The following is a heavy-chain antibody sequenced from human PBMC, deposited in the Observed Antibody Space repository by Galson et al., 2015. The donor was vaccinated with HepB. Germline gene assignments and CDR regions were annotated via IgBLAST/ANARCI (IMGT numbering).Heavy chain of an antibody. Sequence: SLRLSCAVSGFTFDDYAMSWFRQAPGKGLEWVGFIRAKASGGTRQYAASVKGRFTISRNDSKSITYLQMNNLKTEDTAIYYCTSEPGEPWLVPSYYFDYWGQGTLVTVSS. D-gene: IGHD6-19*01. J-gene: IGHJ4*02. CDR2: IRAKASGGTR. V-gene: IGHV3-49*03. CDR3: TSEPGEPWLVPSYYFDY. CDR1: GFTFDDYA.